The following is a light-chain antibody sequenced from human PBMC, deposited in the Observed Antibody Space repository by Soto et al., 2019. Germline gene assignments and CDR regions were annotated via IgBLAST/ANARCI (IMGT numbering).Light chain of an antibody. V-gene: IGKV3-20*01. CDR1: QSVSSSF. CDR2: GAS. Sequence: EIVLTQSPGTLSLSPGERATLSCRASQSVSSSFLAWYQQKPGQAPRLLIYGASSRATGIPDRFSGSGSGTDFTNTLSGLEPEDFAVYYCQQYDNSPWTFGQGTKVEIK. J-gene: IGKJ1*01. CDR3: QQYDNSPWT.